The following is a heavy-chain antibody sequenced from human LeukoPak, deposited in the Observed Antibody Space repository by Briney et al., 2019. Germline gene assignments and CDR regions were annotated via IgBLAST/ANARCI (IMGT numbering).Heavy chain of an antibody. CDR3: ARGDVVRGVSWFDS. D-gene: IGHD2-21*02. CDR2: IYPGDSDT. V-gene: IGHV5-51*01. J-gene: IGHJ5*01. CDR1: GYSFTTSW. Sequence: GESLKISCKGSGYSFTTSWIAWVRQMPVKGLEWMGSIYPGDSDTKYSPSFQGQVTISVDKSTNTAYLQWKSLKASDTAMYYCARGDVVRGVSWFDSWGQGALVTVSS.